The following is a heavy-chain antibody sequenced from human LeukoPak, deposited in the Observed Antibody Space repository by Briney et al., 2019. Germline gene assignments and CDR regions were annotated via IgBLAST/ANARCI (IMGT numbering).Heavy chain of an antibody. CDR2: IYYSGST. Sequence: SETLSLTCTVSGGSISSSSYYWGWIRQPPGKGLEWIGSIYYSGSTYYNPSLKSRVTISVDTSKNQFSLKLSSVTAADTAVYYCAKDPRIAAAGNLYYFDYWGQGTLVTVSS. CDR3: AKDPRIAAAGNLYYFDY. D-gene: IGHD6-13*01. CDR1: GGSISSSSYY. J-gene: IGHJ4*02. V-gene: IGHV4-39*07.